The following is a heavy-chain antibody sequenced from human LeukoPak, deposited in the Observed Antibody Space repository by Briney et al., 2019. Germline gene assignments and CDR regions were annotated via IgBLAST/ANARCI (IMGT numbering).Heavy chain of an antibody. CDR2: IYYSGST. J-gene: IGHJ4*02. V-gene: IGHV4-31*03. D-gene: IGHD2-21*01. Sequence: SETLSLTCTVSGGSVSSGDYYWSWIRQHPGKGLEWIGYIYYSGSTYYNSSLKSRVTISVDTSKNQFSLKPSSVTAADTAVYYCARDIVEGAAYWGQGTLVTVSS. CDR3: ARDIVEGAAY. CDR1: GGSVSSGDYY.